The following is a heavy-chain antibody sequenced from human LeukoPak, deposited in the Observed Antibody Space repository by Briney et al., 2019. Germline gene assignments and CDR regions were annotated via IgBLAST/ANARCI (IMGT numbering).Heavy chain of an antibody. D-gene: IGHD1/OR15-1a*01. V-gene: IGHV4-39*01. Sequence: SETLSLTCTVSGGSISSSSYYWGWIRQPPGKGLEWIGSIYYSGSTYYNPSLKSRVTISVDTSKNQFSLKLSSATAADTAVYYCAIRAREQRDSSPGNWLDPWGQGTLVTVSS. CDR3: AIRAREQRDSSPGNWLDP. CDR2: IYYSGST. CDR1: GGSISSSSYY. J-gene: IGHJ5*02.